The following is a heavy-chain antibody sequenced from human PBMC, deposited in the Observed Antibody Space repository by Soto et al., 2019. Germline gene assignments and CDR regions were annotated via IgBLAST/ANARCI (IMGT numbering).Heavy chain of an antibody. D-gene: IGHD3-22*01. CDR2: IKSKTDGGTT. J-gene: IGHJ4*02. CDR3: TTDXPYYYDSSGYPIYYLDY. V-gene: IGHV3-15*01. Sequence: GGSLRLSCAASGFTFSNAWTSWVRQAPGKGLEWVGRIKSKTDGGTTDYAAPVKGRFTISRDDSKNTLYLQMNSLKTEDTAVYYCTTDXPYYYDSSGYPIYYLDYWGQGTLVTVSS. CDR1: GFTFSNAW.